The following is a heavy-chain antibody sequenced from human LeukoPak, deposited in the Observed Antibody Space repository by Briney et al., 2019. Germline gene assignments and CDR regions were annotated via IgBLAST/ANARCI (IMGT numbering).Heavy chain of an antibody. CDR3: ARDVLQLWLEIDY. D-gene: IGHD5-18*01. V-gene: IGHV3-7*01. J-gene: IGHJ4*02. CDR1: GFTFSSYW. Sequence: GGSLRLSCAASGFTFSSYWMSWVRQAPGKELEWVANIKQDGSERYYVDSVKGRFTISRDNAKNSLYLQMNSPRAEDTAVYYCARDVLQLWLEIDYWGQGTLVTVSS. CDR2: IKQDGSER.